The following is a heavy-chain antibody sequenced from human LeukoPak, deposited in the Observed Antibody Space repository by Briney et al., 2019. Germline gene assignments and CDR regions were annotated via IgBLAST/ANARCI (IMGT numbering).Heavy chain of an antibody. V-gene: IGHV3-13*01. J-gene: IGHJ5*02. Sequence: GGSLRLSCAASGFTFSSYDMHWVRQATGKGLEWVSAIGTAGDTYYPGSVKGRFTISRENAKNSLYLQMYSLRAGDTAVYYCARVARYCSGGSCYDWFDPWGQGTLVTVSS. CDR2: IGTAGDT. D-gene: IGHD2-15*01. CDR1: GFTFSSYD. CDR3: ARVARYCSGGSCYDWFDP.